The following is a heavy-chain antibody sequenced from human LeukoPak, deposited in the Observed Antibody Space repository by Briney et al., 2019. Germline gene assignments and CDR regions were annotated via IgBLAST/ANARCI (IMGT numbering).Heavy chain of an antibody. CDR3: ARDGPPAWYYDSSGLSGAFDI. Sequence: SQTLSLTCAISGDSVSSNTAAWNWIRQSPSRGLEWLGRTYYRSRWYNDYAASLKSRINITPDTSKNQFSLKLSSVTAADTAGYYCARDGPPAWYYDSSGLSGAFDIWGQGTMVTVSS. CDR2: TYYRSRWYN. V-gene: IGHV6-1*01. J-gene: IGHJ3*02. CDR1: GDSVSSNTAA. D-gene: IGHD3-22*01.